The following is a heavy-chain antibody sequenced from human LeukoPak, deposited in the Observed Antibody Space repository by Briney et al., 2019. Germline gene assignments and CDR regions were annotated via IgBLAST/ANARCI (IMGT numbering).Heavy chain of an antibody. CDR1: GDSISTTNYY. V-gene: IGHV4-39*07. CDR2: INHSGST. Sequence: SETLSLTCAVSGDSISTTNYYWGWIRQPPGKGLEWIGEINHSGSTNYNPSLKSRVTISVDTSKNQFSLKLSSVTAADTAVYYCARGGGSAVVVVAATPTRGWFDPWGQGTLVTVSS. J-gene: IGHJ5*02. CDR3: ARGGGSAVVVVAATPTRGWFDP. D-gene: IGHD2-15*01.